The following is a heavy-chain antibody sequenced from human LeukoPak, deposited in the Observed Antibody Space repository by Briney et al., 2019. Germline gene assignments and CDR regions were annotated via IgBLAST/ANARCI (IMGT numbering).Heavy chain of an antibody. CDR1: GGSISSYY. D-gene: IGHD5-12*01. V-gene: IGHV4-59*06. Sequence: PSETLSLTCTVSGGSISSYYWSWIRQHPGKGLEWIGYIYYSGSTYYNPSLKSRVTISVDTSKNQFSLKLSSVTAADTAVYYCARDLGGYGYHDAFDIWGQGTMVTVSS. CDR2: IYYSGST. J-gene: IGHJ3*02. CDR3: ARDLGGYGYHDAFDI.